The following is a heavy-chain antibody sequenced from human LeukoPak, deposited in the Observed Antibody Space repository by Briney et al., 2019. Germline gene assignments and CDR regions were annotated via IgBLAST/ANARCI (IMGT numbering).Heavy chain of an antibody. CDR2: INNDGSIT. CDR1: EFTISRYW. D-gene: IGHD1/OR15-1a*01. V-gene: IGHV3-74*01. Sequence: GGSLRLSCAASEFTISRYWMHWVRQAPGKGLVWVSNINNDGSITTYADSVKGRFTISRDNVKNTLFLQMNSLGAEDTALYYCARGWNTTPRSGFDIWGLGTMVTISS. J-gene: IGHJ3*02. CDR3: ARGWNTTPRSGFDI.